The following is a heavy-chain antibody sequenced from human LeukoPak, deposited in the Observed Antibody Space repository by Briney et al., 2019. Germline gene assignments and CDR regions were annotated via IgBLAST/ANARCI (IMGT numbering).Heavy chain of an antibody. V-gene: IGHV4-34*01. CDR2: INHSGST. CDR1: GGSFSGYY. J-gene: IGHJ4*02. CDR3: ARDGNYDSSGHSIFDY. D-gene: IGHD3-22*01. Sequence: SETLSLTCAVYGGSFSGYYWSWIRQPPGKGLEWIGEINHSGSTNYNPSLKSRVTISVDTSKNQFSLKLSSVTAADTAVYYCARDGNYDSSGHSIFDYWGQGTLVTVSS.